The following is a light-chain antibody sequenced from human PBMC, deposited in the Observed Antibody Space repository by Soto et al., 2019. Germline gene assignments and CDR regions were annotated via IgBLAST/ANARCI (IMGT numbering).Light chain of an antibody. Sequence: IQLTQSPSSLSASIGDRVTITCGASQDISYFLAWYQQKPGKAPNLLIYAASTLQSGVPSRFSGSGSGTDFTLTISSLQTEDLATYFCQQLNSYPLTFGQGTRLEIK. CDR2: AAS. CDR3: QQLNSYPLT. V-gene: IGKV1-9*01. J-gene: IGKJ5*01. CDR1: QDISYF.